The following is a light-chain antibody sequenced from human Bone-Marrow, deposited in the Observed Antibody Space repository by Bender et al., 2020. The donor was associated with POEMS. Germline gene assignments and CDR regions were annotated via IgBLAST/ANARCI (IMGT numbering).Light chain of an antibody. CDR3: SSYAGSKIYV. Sequence: ISCSGSWSNIGGNTVNWYQQFPGTAPKLLIYRNSQRPSGVPHRFSGSKSDNTASLTISGLQAEDEADYYCSSYAGSKIYVFGSVTKVTVL. CDR2: RNS. CDR1: WSNIGGNT. J-gene: IGLJ1*01. V-gene: IGLV1-44*01.